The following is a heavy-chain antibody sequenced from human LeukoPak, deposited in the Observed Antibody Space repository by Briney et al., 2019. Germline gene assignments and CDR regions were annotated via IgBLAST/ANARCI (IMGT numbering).Heavy chain of an antibody. D-gene: IGHD6-19*01. CDR3: ARALAVAADSDY. Sequence: ASVKVSCKASGYTFTAYYMHWVRQAPGQGLEWMGWINPNSGGTNYAQKFQGRVTMTGDTSISTAYMELSRLTSDDTAVYYCARALAVAADSDYWGQGTLVTVSS. V-gene: IGHV1-2*02. CDR1: GYTFTAYY. J-gene: IGHJ4*02. CDR2: INPNSGGT.